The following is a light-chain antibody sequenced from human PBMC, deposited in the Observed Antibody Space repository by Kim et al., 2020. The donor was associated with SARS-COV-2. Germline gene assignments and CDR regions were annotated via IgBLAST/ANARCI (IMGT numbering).Light chain of an antibody. CDR3: QTWGSGIRV. Sequence: ASVKLTCTLSSGHSSYAIAWHQQQPEKGPRYWMKVNSDGSHSKGDGIPDRFSGSSSGAERYLTISSLQSEDEADYYCQTWGSGIRVFGGGTKVTVL. J-gene: IGLJ3*02. V-gene: IGLV4-69*01. CDR1: SGHSSYA. CDR2: VNSDGSH.